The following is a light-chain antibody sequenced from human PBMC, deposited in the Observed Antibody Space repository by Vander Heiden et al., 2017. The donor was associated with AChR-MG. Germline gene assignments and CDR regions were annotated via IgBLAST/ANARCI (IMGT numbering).Light chain of an antibody. CDR2: SND. CDR1: SSNIGSNT. J-gene: IGLJ3*02. Sequence: QSVLTQPPSVSGTHGQTLTIACSPSSSNIGSNTVHWYRQLPETATKLLIYSNDRRPSGVPDRFSGSKSGTSASLAISGLQSEDEADYYYAAWDDSLNGRVFGGGTKLTVL. CDR3: AAWDDSLNGRV. V-gene: IGLV1-44*01.